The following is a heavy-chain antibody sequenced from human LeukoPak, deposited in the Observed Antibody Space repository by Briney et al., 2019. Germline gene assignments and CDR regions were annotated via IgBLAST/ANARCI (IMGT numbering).Heavy chain of an antibody. CDR1: GGSISSYY. D-gene: IGHD5-18*01. CDR2: IYYSGST. Sequence: PSETLSLTCTVSGGSISSYYWGWIRQPPGKGLEWIGTIYYSGSTYYNPSLKSRVTISVDTSKNQFSLKLSSVTAADTAVYYCAKEVIPSGYSYGYFLWGQGTLVTVSS. J-gene: IGHJ4*02. CDR3: AKEVIPSGYSYGYFL. V-gene: IGHV4-39*07.